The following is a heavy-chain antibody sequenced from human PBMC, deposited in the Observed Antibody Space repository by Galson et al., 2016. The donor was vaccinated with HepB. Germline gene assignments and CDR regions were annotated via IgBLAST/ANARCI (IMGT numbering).Heavy chain of an antibody. CDR3: ARFGSSEWLPYAFDI. J-gene: IGHJ3*02. V-gene: IGHV4-31*03. Sequence: TLSLTCTVSDGSIRSAGYYWSWIRQNPGKGLEWIGYIYYSGSTYYNPSLKSRLTISLDTSKNQFSLKLFSVTAADTAVYYCARFGSSEWLPYAFDIWGQGTIVTVSS. CDR2: IYYSGST. D-gene: IGHD5-24*01. CDR1: DGSIRSAGYY.